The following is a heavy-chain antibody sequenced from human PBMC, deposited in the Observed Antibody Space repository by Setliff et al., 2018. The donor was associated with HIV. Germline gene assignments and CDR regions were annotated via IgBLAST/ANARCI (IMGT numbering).Heavy chain of an antibody. V-gene: IGHV3-20*04. Sequence: AGGSLRLSCGASGFTFDDYGMSWVRQAPGKGLEWVSGINWDGGGTTYADAIKGRFTTSRDNAKNSLYLQMSRLRAEDTAFYYCARQRNYAADGWYIDLWGRGTLVTVSS. CDR3: ARQRNYAADGWYIDL. CDR2: INWDGGGT. D-gene: IGHD1-7*01. CDR1: GFTFDDYG. J-gene: IGHJ2*01.